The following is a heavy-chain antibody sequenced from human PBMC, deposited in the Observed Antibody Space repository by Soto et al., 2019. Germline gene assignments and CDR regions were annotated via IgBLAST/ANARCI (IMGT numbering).Heavy chain of an antibody. CDR1: GFTFSSYS. Sequence: GGSLRLSCAASGFTFSSYSMNWVRQAPGKGLEWVSSISSSSSYIYYADSVKGRFTISRDNAKNSLYLQMNSLRAEDTAVYYCARDCSAFSVVTAAIYYYYGIDVWGQGTTVTVSS. CDR3: ARDCSAFSVVTAAIYYYYGIDV. D-gene: IGHD2-2*01. CDR2: ISSSSSYI. V-gene: IGHV3-21*01. J-gene: IGHJ6*02.